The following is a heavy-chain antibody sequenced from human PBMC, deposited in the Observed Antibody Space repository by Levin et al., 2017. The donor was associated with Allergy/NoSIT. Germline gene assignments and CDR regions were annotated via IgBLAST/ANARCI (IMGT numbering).Heavy chain of an antibody. D-gene: IGHD3-10*01. J-gene: IGHJ3*02. Sequence: PGGSLRLSCAASGFTFSSYAMSWVRQAPGKGLEWVSGIRDSGDSTSHADSVKGRFTISRDNSKNTLWLQMNNLRAEDTAVYYCANRGLFSLYAFAIWGQGTMVTVSS. CDR3: ANRGLFSLYAFAI. V-gene: IGHV3-23*01. CDR1: GFTFSSYA. CDR2: IRDSGDST.